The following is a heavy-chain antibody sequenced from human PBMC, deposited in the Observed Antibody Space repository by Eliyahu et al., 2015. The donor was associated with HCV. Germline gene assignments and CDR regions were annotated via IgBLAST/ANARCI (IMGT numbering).Heavy chain of an antibody. V-gene: IGHV3-15*01. CDR2: IKSKTDGGTT. CDR1: GFXFSNAW. Sequence: EVQLVESGGGLVKPGGSLRLSCAASGFXFSNAWMSWVRQAPGKGLEWVGRIKSKTDGGTTDYAAPVKGRFTISRDDSKNTLYLQMNSLKTEDTAVYYCTNQMVRGDRRLYYFDYWGQGTLVTVSS. J-gene: IGHJ4*02. D-gene: IGHD3-10*01. CDR3: TNQMVRGDRRLYYFDY.